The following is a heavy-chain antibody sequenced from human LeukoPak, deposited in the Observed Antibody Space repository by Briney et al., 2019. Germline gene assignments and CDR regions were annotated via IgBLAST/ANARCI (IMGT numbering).Heavy chain of an antibody. CDR1: GGSFSGYY. J-gene: IGHJ3*02. CDR3: ARGPRRNIAAAGGNAFDI. V-gene: IGHV4-34*01. Sequence: SEPLSLTCAVYGGSFSGYYWSWIRQPPGKGLEWIGEINHSGSTNYNPSLKSRVTISVDTSKNQFSLKLSSVTAADTAVYYCARGPRRNIAAAGGNAFDIWGQGTMVTVSS. CDR2: INHSGST. D-gene: IGHD6-13*01.